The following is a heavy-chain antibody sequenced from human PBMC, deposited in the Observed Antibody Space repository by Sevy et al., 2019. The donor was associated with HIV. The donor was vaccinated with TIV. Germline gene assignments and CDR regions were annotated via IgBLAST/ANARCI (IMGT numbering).Heavy chain of an antibody. V-gene: IGHV4-38-2*02. J-gene: IGHJ4*02. CDR1: GFSISSGYF. CDR2: IYLTGTT. Sequence: SETLSLTCSVSGFSISSGYFWGWVRQPPGKGLEWIGSIYLTGTTYYNPSLKRRVTISVDTSKNQISPRLSSVTAADAAVYYCARVLLRLGELSSMDSWGQGTPVTDSS. CDR3: ARVLLRLGELSSMDS. D-gene: IGHD3-16*02.